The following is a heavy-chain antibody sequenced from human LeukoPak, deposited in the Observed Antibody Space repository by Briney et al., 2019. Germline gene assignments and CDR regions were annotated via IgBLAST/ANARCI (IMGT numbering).Heavy chain of an antibody. Sequence: GGSLRLSCAASGFTFRTYTMNWVRQAPGKRLEWVSSISSDSRYIYYADSVKGRFTISRDNAKNSLYLQMNSLRAEDTAVYYCAKYSWGAVAAPFDYWGQGTLVTVSS. CDR2: ISSDSRYI. D-gene: IGHD6-19*01. J-gene: IGHJ4*02. CDR3: AKYSWGAVAAPFDY. CDR1: GFTFRTYT. V-gene: IGHV3-21*04.